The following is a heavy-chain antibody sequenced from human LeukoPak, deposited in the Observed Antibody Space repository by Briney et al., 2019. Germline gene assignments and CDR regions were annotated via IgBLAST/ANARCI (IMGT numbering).Heavy chain of an antibody. CDR1: SGSISTSNYY. CDR2: IFYSGST. D-gene: IGHD3-22*01. CDR3: ARGEYYDSSGYLVY. Sequence: SETLSLTCTVSSGSISTSNYYWGWVRQPPGKALEWIGNIFYSGSTYYSPSLKSRVTISLDTSRNQFSLKLNSVTAADTAVYYCARGEYYDSSGYLVYWGQGTLVTVSS. J-gene: IGHJ4*02. V-gene: IGHV4-39*07.